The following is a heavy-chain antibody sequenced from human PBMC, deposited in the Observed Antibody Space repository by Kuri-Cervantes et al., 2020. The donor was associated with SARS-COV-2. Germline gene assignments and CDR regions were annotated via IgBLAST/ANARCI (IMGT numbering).Heavy chain of an antibody. V-gene: IGHV1-69*13. J-gene: IGHJ3*02. CDR1: GGTFSNYA. CDR3: ARPGRFFGVVIPQGGAFDI. D-gene: IGHD3-3*01. CDR2: IIPIFGTT. Sequence: SVKVSCKASGGTFSNYALSWVRQAPGQGLEWMGGIIPIFGTTNYAQRFQGRVTIIADGSTSTAYMELSSLGFEGTAVHYCARPGRFFGVVIPQGGAFDIWGQGTMVTVSS.